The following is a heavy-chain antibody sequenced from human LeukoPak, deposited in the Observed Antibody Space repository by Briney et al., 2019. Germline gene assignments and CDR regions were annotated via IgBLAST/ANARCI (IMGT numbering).Heavy chain of an antibody. D-gene: IGHD2-2*01. CDR2: IYYTGTT. Sequence: KPSETLSLTCAVSRGSITNSSCYWGWIRQPPGKGLEWIGGIYYTGTTYYSPSLNSRITISMDTSKKQFSLRLASVTAADTAVYYCARRAVVPAAVSCFDNWGQGTLVTVSS. CDR3: ARRAVVPAAVSCFDN. J-gene: IGHJ4*02. CDR1: RGSITNSSCY. V-gene: IGHV4-39*01.